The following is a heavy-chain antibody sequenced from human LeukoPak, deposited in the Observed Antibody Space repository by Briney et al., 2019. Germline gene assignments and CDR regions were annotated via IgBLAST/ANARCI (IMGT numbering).Heavy chain of an antibody. CDR2: ISGSGGST. V-gene: IGHV3-23*01. CDR1: GFTFSSYA. J-gene: IGHJ4*02. Sequence: GGSLRLSCAASGFTFSSYAMSWVRQAPGKGLEWVSAISGSGGSTYYADSVKGRFTISRDNSKNTLYLQMNSLRAEDTAVYYCAKDPPFSIAAPNYFDYWGQGTLVTVSS. CDR3: AKDPPFSIAAPNYFDY. D-gene: IGHD6-6*01.